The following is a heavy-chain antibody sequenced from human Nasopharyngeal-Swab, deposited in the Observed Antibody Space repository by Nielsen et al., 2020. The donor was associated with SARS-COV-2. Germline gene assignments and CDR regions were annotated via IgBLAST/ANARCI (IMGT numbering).Heavy chain of an antibody. CDR3: ARAKLHSGSFDF. J-gene: IGHJ4*02. CDR2: ISSSSSYI. Sequence: GESLKISCAASGFTFSSYRMNWVRQAPGKGLEWVSSISSSSSYIYHADSVKGRFTISRDNAKNSLYLQMNSLRAEDTAVYYCARAKLHSGSFDFWGQGTLVTVSS. V-gene: IGHV3-21*01. D-gene: IGHD1-26*01. CDR1: GFTFSSYR.